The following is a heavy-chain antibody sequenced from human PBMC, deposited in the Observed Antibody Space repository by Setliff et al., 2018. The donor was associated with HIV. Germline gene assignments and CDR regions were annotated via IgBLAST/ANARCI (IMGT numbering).Heavy chain of an antibody. J-gene: IGHJ6*04. D-gene: IGHD1-26*01. CDR1: GGSFSGYY. CDR3: ARGATAPCPDV. V-gene: IGHV4-34*01. CDR2: INHSGST. Sequence: SETLSLTCAVYGGSFSGYYWSWIRQPPGKGLEWIGEINHSGSTNYNPSLKSRVTISVDTSKNQFSLKLSSVTAADTAAYYCARGATAPCPDVWGKGTTVTVSS.